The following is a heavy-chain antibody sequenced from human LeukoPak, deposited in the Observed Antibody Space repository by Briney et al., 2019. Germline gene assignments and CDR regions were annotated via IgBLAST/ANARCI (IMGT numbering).Heavy chain of an antibody. CDR1: GFTFSSFE. Sequence: GGSLRLSCAASGFTFSSFEMHWVRQAPGKGLEWVSYISSNGRTTFYADSVKGRFTISRDNAKSSLYLQMNSLRAEDTAVYYCARGYRAGYNYDYWGQGTLVTVSS. D-gene: IGHD5-24*01. CDR3: ARGYRAGYNYDY. J-gene: IGHJ4*02. CDR2: ISSNGRTT. V-gene: IGHV3-48*03.